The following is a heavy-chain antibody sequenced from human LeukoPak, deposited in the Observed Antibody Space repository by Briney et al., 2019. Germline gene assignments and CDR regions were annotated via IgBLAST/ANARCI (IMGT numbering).Heavy chain of an antibody. V-gene: IGHV3-48*04. Sequence: GGSLRLSCAASGFTFSSYSMNWVRQAPGKGLEWVSYISSSSSTIYYADSVKGRFTISRDNAKNSLYLQMNSLRAEDTAVYYCARDLLNYDSSGPTGGYWGQGTLVTVSS. CDR3: ARDLLNYDSSGPTGGY. D-gene: IGHD3-22*01. CDR2: ISSSSSTI. CDR1: GFTFSSYS. J-gene: IGHJ4*02.